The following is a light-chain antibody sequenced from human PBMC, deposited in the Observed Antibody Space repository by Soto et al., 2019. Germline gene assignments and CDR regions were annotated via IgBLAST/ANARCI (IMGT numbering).Light chain of an antibody. CDR2: DAS. CDR3: QQYNSYRRT. Sequence: DIQMTQSPSTLSASVGDRVTITCRASQSISSWLAWYQQKPGKAPKLLIYDASSLESGVPSRFSGSGSGTEFTLTISSLQPYDFATYYCQQYNSYRRTFGQGTKGEIK. J-gene: IGKJ1*01. CDR1: QSISSW. V-gene: IGKV1-5*01.